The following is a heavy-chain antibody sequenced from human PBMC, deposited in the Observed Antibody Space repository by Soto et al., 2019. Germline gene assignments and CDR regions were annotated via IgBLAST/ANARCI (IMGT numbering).Heavy chain of an antibody. V-gene: IGHV1-18*04. CDR3: ASHPVSGSLHFDS. CDR2: ISAYNGDT. CDR1: GYTFNTYG. Sequence: ASVKVSCKASGYTFNTYGVSWVRQAPGQGLEWMGRISAYNGDTNYAQKLQGRLTMTTDTSTRTAYTELRSLRSDDTAVYYCASHPVSGSLHFDSWGQGTLVTVSS. J-gene: IGHJ4*02. D-gene: IGHD1-26*01.